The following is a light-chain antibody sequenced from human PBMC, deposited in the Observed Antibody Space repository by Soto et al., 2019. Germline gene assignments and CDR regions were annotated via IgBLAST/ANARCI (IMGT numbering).Light chain of an antibody. CDR1: QSFRGL. V-gene: IGKV3-11*01. Sequence: VLLSQSPVTLSLSPGERATLYCRASQSFRGLLAWYQQKPGQAPRLLIYDAYNRATGIPPRFSGSGAGTDFTLTISRLEPEDSAVYYCQQRHMWPITFGQGARLEIK. CDR3: QQRHMWPIT. J-gene: IGKJ5*01. CDR2: DAY.